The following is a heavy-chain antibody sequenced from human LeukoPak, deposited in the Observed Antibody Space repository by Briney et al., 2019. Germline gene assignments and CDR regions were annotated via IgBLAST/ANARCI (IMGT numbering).Heavy chain of an antibody. J-gene: IGHJ4*02. V-gene: IGHV4-30-4*07. D-gene: IGHD6-13*01. CDR3: ARDSHSSSWYPFDY. Sequence: SETLSLTCAVSGGSISSGAYSWSWIRQPPGKGLEWIGYIYHSGSTYYNPSLKSRVTMSVDTSKNQFSLKLSSVTAADTAVYYCARDSHSSSWYPFDYWGQGTLVTVSS. CDR1: GGSISSGAYS. CDR2: IYHSGST.